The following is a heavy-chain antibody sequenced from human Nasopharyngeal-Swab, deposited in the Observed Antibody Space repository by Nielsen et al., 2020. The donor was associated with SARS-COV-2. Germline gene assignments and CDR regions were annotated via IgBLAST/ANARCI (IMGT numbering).Heavy chain of an antibody. CDR2: ISSSAYSE. D-gene: IGHD6-25*01. V-gene: IGHV3-11*01. J-gene: IGHJ5*02. Sequence: RQAPGEGLEWVSGISSSAYSEFYADSVKGRFTISRDNAQNSLYLQMNNLRADDTAVYYCARDKGTSGWFDPWGPGTLVTVSS. CDR3: ARDKGTSGWFDP.